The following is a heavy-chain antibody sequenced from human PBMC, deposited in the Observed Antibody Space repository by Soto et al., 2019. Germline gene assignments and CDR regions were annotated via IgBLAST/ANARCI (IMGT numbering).Heavy chain of an antibody. CDR1: GFTFSSYG. CDR3: ARGSFSYYYYYGMDV. J-gene: IGHJ6*02. CDR2: IWYDGSNK. V-gene: IGHV3-33*01. Sequence: QVQLVESGGGVVQPGRSLRLSCAASGFTFSSYGMHWVRQAPGKGLEWVAVIWYDGSNKYYADSVKGRFTISRDNSKNPLYLQMNSLRAEATAVYYCARGSFSYYYYYGMDVWGQGTTVTVSS.